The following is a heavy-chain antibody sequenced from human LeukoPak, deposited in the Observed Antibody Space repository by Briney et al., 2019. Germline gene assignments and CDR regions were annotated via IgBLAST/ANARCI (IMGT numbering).Heavy chain of an antibody. CDR1: GGSISSYY. D-gene: IGHD4-17*01. Sequence: SETLSLTCTVSGGSISSYYWSWIRQPAGKGLEWIGRIYSSGSTNYNPSLKSRVTMSVDTSKNQYSLKLSSVTAADTAVYYCARERNDSGDFLPFDCWGQGTLVTVSS. V-gene: IGHV4-4*07. CDR2: IYSSGST. CDR3: ARERNDSGDFLPFDC. J-gene: IGHJ4*02.